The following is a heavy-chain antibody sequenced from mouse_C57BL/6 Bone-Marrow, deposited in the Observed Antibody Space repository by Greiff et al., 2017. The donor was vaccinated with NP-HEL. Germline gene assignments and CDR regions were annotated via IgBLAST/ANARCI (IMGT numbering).Heavy chain of an antibody. CDR2: IQPNSGST. CDR3: ARRGSDYDYDWYFDV. Sequence: VQLQQPGAVLVKPGASVKLSCKASGYTFTSYWMHWVKQRPGQGLEWIGMIQPNSGSTNYNEKFKSKATLTVDKSSSTAYMQLSSLTSEDSAVYDCARRGSDYDYDWYFDVWGTGTTVTVSA. V-gene: IGHV1-64*01. J-gene: IGHJ1*03. D-gene: IGHD2-4*01. CDR1: GYTFTSYW.